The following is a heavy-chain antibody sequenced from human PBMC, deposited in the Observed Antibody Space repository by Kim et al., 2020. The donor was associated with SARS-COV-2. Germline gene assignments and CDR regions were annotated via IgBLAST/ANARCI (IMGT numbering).Heavy chain of an antibody. J-gene: IGHJ4*02. CDR3: ARLGLYSSSSHFDY. D-gene: IGHD6-13*01. Sequence: QKFQGRVTITREPSASTAYMELSSLRSEDTAVYYCARLGLYSSSSHFDYWGQGTLVTVSS. V-gene: IGHV1-3*01.